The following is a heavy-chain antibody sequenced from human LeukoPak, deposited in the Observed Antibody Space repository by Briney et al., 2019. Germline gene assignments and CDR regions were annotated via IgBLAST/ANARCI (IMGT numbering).Heavy chain of an antibody. CDR3: ARSYDGYVRSFDY. Sequence: GGSLRLSCAASGFTFSRYSMNRVRQAPGKGLEWVAVISYDGDRKYYADSMKGRFAISRDNSKNTLYLQMNSLTTEETALCYCARSYDGYVRSFDYWGQGALVTVSS. CDR2: ISYDGDRK. J-gene: IGHJ4*02. CDR1: GFTFSRYS. D-gene: IGHD5-24*01. V-gene: IGHV3-30*09.